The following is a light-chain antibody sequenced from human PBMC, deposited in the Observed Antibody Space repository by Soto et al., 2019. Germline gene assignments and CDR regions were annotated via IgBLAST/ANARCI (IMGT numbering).Light chain of an antibody. CDR1: QSVSSY. J-gene: IGKJ5*01. CDR2: GAS. V-gene: IGKV3-20*01. Sequence: EIVLTQSPATLSLSPGERATLSCGASQSVSSYLAWYQQKPGQAPRLLIYGASTRATGIPDRFSGGGSGTDFTLTISRLEPEDFAVYYCQQYGSSPPITFGQGTRLEIK. CDR3: QQYGSSPPIT.